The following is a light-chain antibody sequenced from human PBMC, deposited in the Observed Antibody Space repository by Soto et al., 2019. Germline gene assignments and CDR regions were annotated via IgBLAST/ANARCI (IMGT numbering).Light chain of an antibody. V-gene: IGKV3D-20*02. CDR1: QSVTNN. J-gene: IGKJ5*01. Sequence: EIVLTQSPGTLSLSPGERATLSCRASQSVTNNQLAWFRQKPGQAPRLLIWGVSNRATGIPDRFSGSGSGTDFTLTISSLEPKDFAVYYCQQRSNWPPITFGQGTRLEI. CDR2: GVS. CDR3: QQRSNWPPIT.